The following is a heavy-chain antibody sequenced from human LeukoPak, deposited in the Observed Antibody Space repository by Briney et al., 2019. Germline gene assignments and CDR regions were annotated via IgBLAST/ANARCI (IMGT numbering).Heavy chain of an antibody. V-gene: IGHV1-2*02. D-gene: IGHD6-13*01. J-gene: IGHJ6*03. CDR1: GYTFTSYY. Sequence: ASVKVSCKASGYTFTSYYMHWVRQAPGQGLEWMGWINPNSGGTNYAQKFQGRVTMTRDTSISTAYMELSRLKSDDTAVYYCARGKGIAAADFYYYYMDVWDKGTTVTVSS. CDR3: ARGKGIAAADFYYYYMDV. CDR2: INPNSGGT.